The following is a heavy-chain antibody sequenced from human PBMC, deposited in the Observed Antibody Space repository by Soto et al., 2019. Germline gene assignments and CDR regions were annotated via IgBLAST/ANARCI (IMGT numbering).Heavy chain of an antibody. CDR3: ARETGENWTYEAH. Sequence: PSETLSLTCRVSGAYISDFSWSWIRQPAGKGLEWIGRITINGNTQKHPTFKNRATMSIDTTRNHFSLNLQSAPAADTALYYCARETGENWTYEAHWGPGTLVTVSS. CDR2: ITINGNT. V-gene: IGHV4-4*07. CDR1: GAYISDFS. D-gene: IGHD1-7*01. J-gene: IGHJ1*01.